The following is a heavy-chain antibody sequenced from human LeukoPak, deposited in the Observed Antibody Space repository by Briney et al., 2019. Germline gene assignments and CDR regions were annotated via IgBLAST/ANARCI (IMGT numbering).Heavy chain of an antibody. Sequence: PSETLSLTCTVSGGSISSYYWSWIRQPPGKGLEWIGYIYTSGSTNYNPSLKSRVTISVDTSKNQFSLKLSSVTAADTAVYYCARWGQITMITQGAFDIWGQGTMVTVSS. CDR2: IYTSGST. D-gene: IGHD3-22*01. CDR1: GGSISSYY. CDR3: ARWGQITMITQGAFDI. V-gene: IGHV4-4*09. J-gene: IGHJ3*02.